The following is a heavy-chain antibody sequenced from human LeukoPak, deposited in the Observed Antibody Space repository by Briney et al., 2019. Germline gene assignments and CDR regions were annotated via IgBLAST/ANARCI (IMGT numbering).Heavy chain of an antibody. CDR1: GGSISSSSYY. V-gene: IGHV4-39*01. CDR2: IYYSGST. CDR3: ARYDNWNYYMDV. Sequence: PSESLSLTCTVSGGSISSSSYYWGWIRQPPGKGLEWIGSIYYSGSTYYNPSLKSRVTISVDTCKNQFSLKLSSVTAADTAVYYCARYDNWNYYMDVWGKGTTVTVSS. D-gene: IGHD1-20*01. J-gene: IGHJ6*03.